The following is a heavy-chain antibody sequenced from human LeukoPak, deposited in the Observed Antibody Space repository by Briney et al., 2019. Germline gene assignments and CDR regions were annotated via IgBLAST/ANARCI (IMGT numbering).Heavy chain of an antibody. Sequence: PSETLSLTCTLSGGSFSSYYWSWIRQPAGKGLEWIGRIYTSGTTHYNPSLKSRVTMSVDTSKNQFSLKLSSVTAADTAVYYCARLSTVTTSFDYWGQGTLVTVSS. J-gene: IGHJ4*02. CDR1: GGSFSSYY. CDR3: ARLSTVTTSFDY. CDR2: IYTSGTT. D-gene: IGHD4-17*01. V-gene: IGHV4-4*07.